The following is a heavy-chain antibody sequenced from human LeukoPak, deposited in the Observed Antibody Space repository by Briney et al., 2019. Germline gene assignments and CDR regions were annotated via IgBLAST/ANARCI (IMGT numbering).Heavy chain of an antibody. Sequence: PGGSLRLSCAASGFTFSSYEMNWVRQAPGKGLEWVSYISSSGTTTHYADSVKRRFTISRDNAKHSLYLQMNSLRVEDTAAYYCTRGSGSYDYWGQGTLVTVSS. CDR2: ISSSGTTT. CDR3: TRGSGSYDY. J-gene: IGHJ4*02. V-gene: IGHV3-48*03. CDR1: GFTFSSYE. D-gene: IGHD1-26*01.